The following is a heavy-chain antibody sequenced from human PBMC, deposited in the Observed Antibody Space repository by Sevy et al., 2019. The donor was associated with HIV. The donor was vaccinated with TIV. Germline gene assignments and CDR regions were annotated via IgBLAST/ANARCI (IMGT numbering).Heavy chain of an antibody. D-gene: IGHD6-19*01. CDR3: ARDRGVAVAGS. J-gene: IGHJ5*02. V-gene: IGHV1-69*13. CDR1: GGTFSRYA. CDR2: IIPIFGTA. Sequence: ASVKVSCKASGGTFSRYAISWVRQAPGQGLGWMGGIIPIFGTANYPQKFQGRVTITEDESTSTAYMELSSLRSEDTAVYYCARDRGVAVAGSWGQGTLVTVSS.